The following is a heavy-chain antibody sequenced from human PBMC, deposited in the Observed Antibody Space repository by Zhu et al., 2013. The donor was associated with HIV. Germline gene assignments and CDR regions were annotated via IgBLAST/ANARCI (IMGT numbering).Heavy chain of an antibody. Sequence: QVQLVQSGAEVRKPGASVKVSCKASGYMFTSYGISWVRQAPGQGLEWMGWISVYNGNTNNVQKFQGRFTMTTDRSTSTAYMELRSLRSDDTAVYYCVRVRGEGSGSRGTWGQGTLGPPSP. J-gene: IGHJ4*02. V-gene: IGHV1-18*01. CDR1: GYMFTSYG. CDR3: VRVRGEGSGSRGT. CDR2: ISVYNGNT. D-gene: IGHD3-10*01.